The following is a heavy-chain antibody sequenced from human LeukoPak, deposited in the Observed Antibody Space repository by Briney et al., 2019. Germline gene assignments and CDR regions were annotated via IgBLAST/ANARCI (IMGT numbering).Heavy chain of an antibody. CDR3: ARVAGYSLHFDY. CDR1: GGSISSSIYN. V-gene: IGHV4-39*01. CDR2: LYYIGST. J-gene: IGHJ4*02. Sequence: SETLSLTCAVSGGSISSSIYNWGWIRQPPGKGLEWIGSLYYIGSTYYNPSLKSRVTISVDTSKNQFSLRLSSVSAADTAMYYCARVAGYSLHFDYWGQGTLVTVSS. D-gene: IGHD5-24*01.